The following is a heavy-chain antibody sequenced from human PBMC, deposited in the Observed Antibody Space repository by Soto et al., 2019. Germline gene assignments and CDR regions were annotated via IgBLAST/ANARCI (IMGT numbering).Heavy chain of an antibody. CDR2: ISAYNGNT. CDR1: GYTFTSYG. Sequence: ASVKVSCKASGYTFTSYGISWVRQAPGQGLEWMGWISAYNGNTNYAQKLQGRVTMTTDTSTSTAYMELGSLRSDDTAVYYCARDLYPDIRRYYYYGMDVWGQGTTVTVSS. V-gene: IGHV1-18*01. J-gene: IGHJ6*02. D-gene: IGHD2-2*02. CDR3: ARDLYPDIRRYYYYGMDV.